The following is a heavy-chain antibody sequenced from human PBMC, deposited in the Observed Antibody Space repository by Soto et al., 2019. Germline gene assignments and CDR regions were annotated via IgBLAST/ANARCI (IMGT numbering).Heavy chain of an antibody. CDR1: GDTFTGYY. CDR2: INPNSGGT. J-gene: IGHJ4*02. Sequence: ASVKVCCKASGDTFTGYYILGVRQAPGQGLEWMGWINPNSGGTNYAQKFQSRVTMTRDRSISTAYMKQIRLISDDTAIYYCARDNDQKFDQWGQGTVVTVSS. D-gene: IGHD2-8*01. CDR3: ARDNDQKFDQ. V-gene: IGHV1-2*02.